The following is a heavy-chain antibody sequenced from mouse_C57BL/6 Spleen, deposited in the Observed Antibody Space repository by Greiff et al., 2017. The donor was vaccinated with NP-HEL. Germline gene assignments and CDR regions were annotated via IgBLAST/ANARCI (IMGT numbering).Heavy chain of an antibody. V-gene: IGHV1-81*01. CDR1: GYTFTSYG. J-gene: IGHJ3*01. CDR2: IYPRSGNT. Sequence: QVQLQQSGAELARPGASVKLSCKASGYTFTSYGISWVKQRTGQGLEWIGEIYPRSGNTYYNEKFKGKATLTADKSSSTAYMELRSLTSEDSAVYFCAREGGIYYGYDGWGQGTLVTVSA. CDR3: AREGGIYYGYDG. D-gene: IGHD2-2*01.